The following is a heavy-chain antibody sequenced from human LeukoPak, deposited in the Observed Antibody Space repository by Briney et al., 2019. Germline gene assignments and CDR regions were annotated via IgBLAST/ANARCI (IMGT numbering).Heavy chain of an antibody. CDR3: ARDGPGISRYGMDV. CDR2: IKQDGSEK. CDR1: GFTFSGYW. J-gene: IGHJ6*02. V-gene: IGHV3-7*01. Sequence: PGGSLRLSWAASGFTFSGYWISWVRQPPGKGLEWVANIKQDGSEKYYVDSVKGRFIISRGNAKNLLFLQINGLRAEDTAVYYCARDGPGISRYGMDVWGQGTTVTVSS. D-gene: IGHD6-13*01.